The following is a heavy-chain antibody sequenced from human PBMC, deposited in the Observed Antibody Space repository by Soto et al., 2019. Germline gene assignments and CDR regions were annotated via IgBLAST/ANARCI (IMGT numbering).Heavy chain of an antibody. Sequence: VQLVESGGGVVQTGRSLRLSCAASGFTFRSYGMHWVRQAPGKGLEWVAAISYDGSDKNYADSVKGRFTIYRDNSRNTLWLQIVSVRPEDSAVYDCAKERANLYWTFDYWGRGTLVSVSS. CDR1: GFTFRSYG. V-gene: IGHV3-30*18. D-gene: IGHD1-1*01. CDR3: AKERANLYWTFDY. CDR2: ISYDGSDK. J-gene: IGHJ4*02.